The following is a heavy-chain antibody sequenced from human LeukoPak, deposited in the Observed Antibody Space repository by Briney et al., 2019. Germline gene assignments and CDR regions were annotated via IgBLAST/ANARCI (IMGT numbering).Heavy chain of an antibody. D-gene: IGHD3-16*01. CDR3: VRDWDHYDFDS. CDR1: GFTFNKYY. V-gene: IGHV3-74*01. CDR2: VNGVGSEG. Sequence: GGCLRLSCAASGFTFNKYYIHWVRQAPGKGLVWVSRVNGVGSEGIYADSVKGRFSIFRDNAKNTVYLQMNSLTAEDTAMYYCVRDWDHYDFDSWGQGTLVTVAS. J-gene: IGHJ5*01.